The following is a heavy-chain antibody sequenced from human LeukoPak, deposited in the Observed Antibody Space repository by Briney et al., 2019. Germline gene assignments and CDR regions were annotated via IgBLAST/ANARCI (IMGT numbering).Heavy chain of an antibody. J-gene: IGHJ4*02. CDR3: AREARGVIDY. CDR2: ICTGGST. CDR1: GFTVSSNY. D-gene: IGHD3-10*01. V-gene: IGHV3-53*01. Sequence: GGSLRLSCAASGFTVSSNYMSWVRQAPGKGLEWVSVICTGGSTYYADSVKGRFTISRDNSKNTLYLQMNSLRAEDTAVYYCAREARGVIDYWGQGTLVTVSS.